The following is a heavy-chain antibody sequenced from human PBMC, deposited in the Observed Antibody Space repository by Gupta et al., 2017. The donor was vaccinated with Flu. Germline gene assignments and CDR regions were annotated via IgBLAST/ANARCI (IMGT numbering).Heavy chain of an antibody. Sequence: QLQLPESGPGLVKPSETLSLTCTVSGGSISSSSYYWGWIRQPPGKGLEWIGSIYYSGSTYYNPSLKSRVTISVDTSKNQFSLKLSSVTAADTAVYYCARQEHYYDSSGYSNFDYWGQGTLVTVSS. D-gene: IGHD3-22*01. J-gene: IGHJ4*02. CDR2: IYYSGST. V-gene: IGHV4-39*01. CDR1: GGSISSSSYY. CDR3: ARQEHYYDSSGYSNFDY.